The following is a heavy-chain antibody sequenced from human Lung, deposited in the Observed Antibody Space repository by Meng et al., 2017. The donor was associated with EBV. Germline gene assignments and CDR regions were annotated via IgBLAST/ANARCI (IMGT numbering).Heavy chain of an antibody. V-gene: IGHV4-4*02. CDR2: IYHSGIT. J-gene: IGHJ4*02. Sequence: HVRPQESGPGLVKPSGTLSLTCAVSGGSISSSNWWSWVRQPPGKGLERIGKIYHSGITINNPSLKSRVTMSVDNSKNQFSLKLNSMTAADTAVYYCARDPTGGEDHQRVWGQGTLVTVSS. CDR1: GGSISSSNW. CDR3: ARDPTGGEDHQRV. D-gene: IGHD1-14*01.